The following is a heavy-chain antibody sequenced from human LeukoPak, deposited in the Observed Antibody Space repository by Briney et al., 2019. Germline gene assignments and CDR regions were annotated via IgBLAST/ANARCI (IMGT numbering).Heavy chain of an antibody. D-gene: IGHD3-22*01. CDR2: IYYSGST. CDR3: ARHSSRRAYYYDSSGYF. CDR1: GGSISSYY. Sequence: SETLSLTCTVSGGSISSYYWSWIRQPPGKGREWSGYIYYSGSTNYNPSLKSRVTISVDTSKNQFSLKLSSVTAADTAVYYCARHSSRRAYYYDSSGYFRGQGTLVTVSS. J-gene: IGHJ4*02. V-gene: IGHV4-59*08.